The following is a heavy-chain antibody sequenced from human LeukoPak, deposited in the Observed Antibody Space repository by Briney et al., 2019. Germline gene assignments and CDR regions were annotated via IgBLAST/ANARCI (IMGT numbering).Heavy chain of an antibody. D-gene: IGHD1-26*01. V-gene: IGHV3-48*01. J-gene: IGHJ3*02. CDR1: RFTFSNYG. Sequence: GGSLRLSCAASRFTFSNYGVNWVRQAPGKGLEWVSYINSRSSTIYYADSVRGRFTISRDNAKNSLYLQMNSLKAEDTAIYYCAREVGTPQAFDIWGQGTMVTVSS. CDR3: AREVGTPQAFDI. CDR2: INSRSSTI.